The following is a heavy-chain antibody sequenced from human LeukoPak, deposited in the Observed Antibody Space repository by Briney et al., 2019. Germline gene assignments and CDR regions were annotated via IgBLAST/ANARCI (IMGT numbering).Heavy chain of an antibody. CDR3: AKLKDSSGWSPLDY. J-gene: IGHJ4*02. D-gene: IGHD6-19*01. V-gene: IGHV3-23*01. CDR1: GFTFRSYG. CDR2: MSGSGVNT. Sequence: GGSLRLSCAASGFTFRSYGMSWVRQAPGKGLEWVSGMSGSGVNTDYADSVKGRFTISRDNSKNTLYLQMNSLRAEDTAVYYCAKLKDSSGWSPLDYWGQGTLVTVSS.